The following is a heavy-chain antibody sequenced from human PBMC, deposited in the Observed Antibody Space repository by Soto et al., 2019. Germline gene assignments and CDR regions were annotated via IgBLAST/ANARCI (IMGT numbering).Heavy chain of an antibody. J-gene: IGHJ6*02. D-gene: IGHD3-10*01. CDR3: TRGAGFFYGVDV. Sequence: PGESLKISCQGSGYNFGAYWIGWVRQMPGKGLEWMGIIFPGDSDTRYRPSFQGQVTISVDTSINTAYLQWSSLKASDTAIYFCTRGAGFFYGVDVWGLGTTVTVSS. V-gene: IGHV5-51*01. CDR2: IFPGDSDT. CDR1: GYNFGAYW.